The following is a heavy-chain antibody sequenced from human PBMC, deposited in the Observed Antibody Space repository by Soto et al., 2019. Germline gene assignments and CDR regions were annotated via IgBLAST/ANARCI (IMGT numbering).Heavy chain of an antibody. J-gene: IGHJ4*02. Sequence: SETLSLTCTVSGGSISSYYWSWIRQPPGKGLEWIGCIYYSGSTNYNPSLKSRVTISVDTSKNQFSLKLSSVTAADTAVYYCARGGGYSYNQNFDYWGQGTLVTVSS. CDR2: IYYSGST. D-gene: IGHD5-18*01. CDR3: ARGGGYSYNQNFDY. CDR1: GGSISSYY. V-gene: IGHV4-59*01.